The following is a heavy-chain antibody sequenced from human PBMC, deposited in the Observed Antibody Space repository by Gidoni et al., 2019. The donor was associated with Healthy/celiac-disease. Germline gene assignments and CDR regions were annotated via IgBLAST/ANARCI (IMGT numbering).Heavy chain of an antibody. CDR3: AKYGSSSWYGPIDY. CDR2: ISWNSGSI. Sequence: EVQMVESGGGLVQTGRSLRPSRAAPGFPFDDYAMHWVRPAPGKGREWVAGISWNSGSIGYADSVKGRFTNSRDNTKNSLYLQMISLRAEDTALYYCAKYGSSSWYGPIDYWGQGTLVTVSS. CDR1: GFPFDDYA. J-gene: IGHJ4*02. V-gene: IGHV3-9*01. D-gene: IGHD6-13*01.